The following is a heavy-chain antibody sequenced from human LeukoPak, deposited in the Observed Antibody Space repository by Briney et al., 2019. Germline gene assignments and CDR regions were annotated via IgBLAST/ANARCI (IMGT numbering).Heavy chain of an antibody. CDR3: ARSRPLRGVTVDY. D-gene: IGHD3-10*01. CDR1: GFTFSSYS. CDR2: ISDSATTI. V-gene: IGHV3-48*02. Sequence: PGGSLRLSCAASGFTFSSYSMNWVRQAPGKGLEWVSFISDSATTIYYVDSVKGRFTIPRDNAKNSLYLQMNSLRDEDTAVYYCARSRPLRGVTVDYWGQGTLVTVSS. J-gene: IGHJ4*02.